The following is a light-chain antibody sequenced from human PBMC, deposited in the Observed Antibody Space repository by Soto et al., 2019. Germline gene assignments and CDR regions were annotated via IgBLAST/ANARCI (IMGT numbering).Light chain of an antibody. J-gene: IGKJ4*01. CDR2: LGS. V-gene: IGKV2-28*01. CDR3: MQALQTLLT. CDR1: QSLLHRNGYNY. Sequence: DIVMTQSPLSLPVTPGEPASISCRSSQSLLHRNGYNYLDWYLQKPGQSPQLLIYLGSNRASGVPDRFSGSGSGTDFTLKISRVEAEDVGVYYCMQALQTLLTFGGGTKAEIK.